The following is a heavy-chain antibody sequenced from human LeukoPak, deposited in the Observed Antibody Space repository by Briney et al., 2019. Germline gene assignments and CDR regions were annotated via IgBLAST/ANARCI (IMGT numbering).Heavy chain of an antibody. CDR3: ASGRTIFYYYMDV. D-gene: IGHD3-3*02. J-gene: IGHJ6*03. CDR2: IKPNSGDT. CDR1: GDTLSNNG. V-gene: IGHV1-2*02. Sequence: ASVKVSCKASGDTLSNNGITWVRQAPGQGLEWMGWIKPNSGDTNYAQKFQGRVTMTRDTSISTVYMELSRLRFDDTAVYYCASGRTIFYYYMDVWGKGTTVTISS.